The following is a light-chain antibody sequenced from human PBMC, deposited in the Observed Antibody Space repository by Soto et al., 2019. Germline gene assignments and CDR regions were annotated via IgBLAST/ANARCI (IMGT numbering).Light chain of an antibody. CDR3: QQFNNYLT. J-gene: IGKJ3*01. CDR2: DAS. V-gene: IGKV1D-13*01. Sequence: AIQLTQSPSSLSASVGDRVTITCRASQGISSAFAWYQQKPGKAPKLLIYDASSLESGVPSRFSGSGSGTDFTLTISSLQPEDFATYYCQQFNNYLTFGPGPKVDIK. CDR1: QGISSA.